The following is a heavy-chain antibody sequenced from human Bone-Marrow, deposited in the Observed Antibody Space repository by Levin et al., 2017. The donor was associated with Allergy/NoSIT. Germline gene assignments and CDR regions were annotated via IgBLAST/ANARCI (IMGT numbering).Heavy chain of an antibody. CDR3: ARDGDGYTIFDY. CDR1: GFTFSSYG. Sequence: GESLKISCAASGFTFSSYGMHWVRQAPGKGLEWVAVIWYDGSNKYYADSVKGRFTISRDNSKNTLYLQMNSLRAEDTAVYYCARDGDGYTIFDYWGQGTLVTVSS. D-gene: IGHD5-24*01. J-gene: IGHJ4*02. CDR2: IWYDGSNK. V-gene: IGHV3-33*01.